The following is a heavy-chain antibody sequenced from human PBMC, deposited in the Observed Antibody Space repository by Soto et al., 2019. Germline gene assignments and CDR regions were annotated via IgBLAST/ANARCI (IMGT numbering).Heavy chain of an antibody. CDR3: ARDQKCSGGSCLGYYYYYGMDV. J-gene: IGHJ6*02. CDR1: GYTFTGYY. V-gene: IGHV1-2*04. Sequence: GASVKVSCKASGYTFTGYYMHWVRQAPGQGLEWMGWINPNSGGTNYAQKFQGWVTMTRDTSISTAYMELSRLRPDDTAVYYCARDQKCSGGSCLGYYYYYGMDVWGQGTTVTVSS. D-gene: IGHD2-15*01. CDR2: INPNSGGT.